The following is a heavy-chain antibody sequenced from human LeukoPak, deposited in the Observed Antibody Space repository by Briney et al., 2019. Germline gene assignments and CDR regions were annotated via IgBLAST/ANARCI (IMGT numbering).Heavy chain of an antibody. CDR1: GGSISSSSYY. V-gene: IGHV4-39*01. CDR2: IYYSGST. CDR3: ARPTPYSSSGCWYYYMDV. D-gene: IGHD6-13*01. J-gene: IGHJ6*03. Sequence: PSETLSLTCAVSGGSISSSSYYWGWIRQPPGKGLEWIGSIYYSGSTYYNPSLKSRVTISVDTSKNQFSLKLSSVTAADTAVYYCARPTPYSSSGCWYYYMDVWGKGTTVTISS.